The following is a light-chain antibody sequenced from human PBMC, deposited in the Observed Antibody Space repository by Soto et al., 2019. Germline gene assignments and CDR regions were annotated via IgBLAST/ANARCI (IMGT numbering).Light chain of an antibody. CDR2: GAS. CDR3: QQRSNWLT. CDR1: QSVSSK. J-gene: IGKJ1*01. Sequence: EIVMTQSPATLSVSPGERATLSCRASQSVSSKLAWYQQKLGQAPRLLIHGASTRATGIPARFSGSGSGTEFTLTISSLQSEDFAVYYCQQRSNWLTFGQGTKVDIK. V-gene: IGKV3-15*01.